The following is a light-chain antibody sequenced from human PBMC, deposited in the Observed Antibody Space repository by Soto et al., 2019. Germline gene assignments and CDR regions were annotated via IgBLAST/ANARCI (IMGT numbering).Light chain of an antibody. CDR2: GAS. J-gene: IGKJ3*01. V-gene: IGKV3-15*01. CDR3: QQYNNWLIRFT. CDR1: QSISSN. Sequence: THNPSTLSTAAGHRATISCRSSQSISSNLAWFQQKPGQAPRLLIYGASTRATGIPDRFSGSGSGTEFTLTISSLQAEDFAVYYCQQYNNWLIRFTFGPGTKVDI.